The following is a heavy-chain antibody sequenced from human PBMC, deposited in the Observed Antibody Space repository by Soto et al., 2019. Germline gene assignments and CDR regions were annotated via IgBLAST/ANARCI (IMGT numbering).Heavy chain of an antibody. Sequence: QVQLQESGPGLVTPSQTLSLSCTVSGESISSGAYYWSWVRQFPGKGLEWIGYVHYSGNTFYTPSLNSRLSLSLDTSQNQFSLKLNSVTAADTAVYYCAASRKGGWTCDYWGQGTLVTVAS. CDR1: GESISSGAYY. J-gene: IGHJ4*02. CDR3: AASRKGGWTCDY. D-gene: IGHD6-19*01. V-gene: IGHV4-31*03. CDR2: VHYSGNT.